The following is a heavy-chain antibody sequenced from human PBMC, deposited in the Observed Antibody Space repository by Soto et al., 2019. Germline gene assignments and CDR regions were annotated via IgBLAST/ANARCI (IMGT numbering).Heavy chain of an antibody. D-gene: IGHD2-2*01. Sequence: ASVEVSCKASGGTFSSYTSSWVRQAPGQGLEWMGWINAGNGNTKYSQKFQGRVTITRDTSASTAYMELSSLRSEDTAVYYCRYCSSTSCADAFDIWGQGTMVTVSS. J-gene: IGHJ3*02. CDR2: INAGNGNT. CDR3: RYCSSTSCADAFDI. CDR1: GGTFSSYT. V-gene: IGHV1-3*01.